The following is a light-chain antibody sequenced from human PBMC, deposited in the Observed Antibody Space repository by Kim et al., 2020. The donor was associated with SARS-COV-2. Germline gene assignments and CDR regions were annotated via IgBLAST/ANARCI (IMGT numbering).Light chain of an antibody. CDR3: QQYNSAPYT. V-gene: IGKV1-27*01. CDR2: GAA. Sequence: DIQMTQSPSSLSASVGDRLTITCRASQDISNFLAWYQQKPGKAPRFMIYGAATLQSGVPSRFSGRGSGTDFTLSISSLQPEDVATYYCQQYNSAPYTFGQGTKLEI. J-gene: IGKJ2*01. CDR1: QDISNF.